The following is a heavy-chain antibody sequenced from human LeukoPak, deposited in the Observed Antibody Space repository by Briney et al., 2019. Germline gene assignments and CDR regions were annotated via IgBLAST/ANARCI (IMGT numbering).Heavy chain of an antibody. V-gene: IGHV4-59*01. D-gene: IGHD5-18*01. CDR1: GGSISSYY. CDR3: ARAGYSYGTGYYFDY. CDR2: IYYTGAT. J-gene: IGHJ4*02. Sequence: PSETLSLTCTVSGGSISSYYWTWIRLPPGKGLEWIGYIYYTGATYYNPSLKSRVTISLDTSKSQFSLRLSSVTAADAAVYYCARAGYSYGTGYYFDYWGQGALATVSS.